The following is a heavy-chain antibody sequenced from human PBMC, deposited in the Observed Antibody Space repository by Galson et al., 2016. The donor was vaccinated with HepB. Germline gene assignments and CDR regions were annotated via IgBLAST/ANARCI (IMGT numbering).Heavy chain of an antibody. Sequence: SLRLSCAASGFTFSSYWMHWVRQAPGKGLVWVSNISGGGEYISYADSVKGRFTISRENAKNSVFLQMNSLRAEDTAVYFCARDETGDYYYGMDVWGQGTTVTVSS. V-gene: IGHV3-21*05. CDR2: ISGGGEYI. CDR1: GFTFSSYW. CDR3: ARDETGDYYYGMDV. J-gene: IGHJ6*02.